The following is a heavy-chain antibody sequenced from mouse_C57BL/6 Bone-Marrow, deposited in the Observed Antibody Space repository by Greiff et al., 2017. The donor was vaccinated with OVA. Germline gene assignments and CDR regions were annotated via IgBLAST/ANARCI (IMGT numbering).Heavy chain of an antibody. CDR3: AREGHGY. CDR1: GYTFTSYG. Sequence: QVQLKESGAELARPGASVKLSCKASGYTFTSYGISWVKQRTGQGLEWIGEIYPRSGNTYYNEKFKGKATLTADKSSSTAYMELRSLTSEDSAVYFCAREGHGYWGQGTTLTVSS. CDR2: IYPRSGNT. D-gene: IGHD3-3*01. V-gene: IGHV1-81*01. J-gene: IGHJ2*01.